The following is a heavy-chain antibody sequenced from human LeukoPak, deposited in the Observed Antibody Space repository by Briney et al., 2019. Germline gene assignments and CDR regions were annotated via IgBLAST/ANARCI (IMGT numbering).Heavy chain of an antibody. CDR3: ARVSRSGTQPIKDFDS. Sequence: ASVKVSCKASGYTFSNYDIHWVRRATGEGLEWVGWVNPNSADSGHGQEFQGRVTITTDTAISTAYMELSSLRSEDTAVYFCARVSRSGTQPIKDFDSWGQGTLVTVSS. J-gene: IGHJ5*01. V-gene: IGHV1-8*03. CDR1: GYTFSNYD. D-gene: IGHD1-1*01. CDR2: VNPNSADS.